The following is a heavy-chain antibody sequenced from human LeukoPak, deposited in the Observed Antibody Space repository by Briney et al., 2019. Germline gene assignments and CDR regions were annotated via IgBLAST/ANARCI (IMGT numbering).Heavy chain of an antibody. CDR3: VREIVAGTFDY. V-gene: IGHV3-11*01. CDR1: GFIFTDYY. J-gene: IGHJ4*02. D-gene: IGHD1-14*01. CDR2: ISSNGDIK. Sequence: GGSLRLSCAASGFIFTDYYMSWIRQAPGKGVEWVADISSNGDIKSYGDSAGGRFPISRDNFKNSLYLEMNSLRAEDTAVYYCVREIVAGTFDYWGQETLLTVAS.